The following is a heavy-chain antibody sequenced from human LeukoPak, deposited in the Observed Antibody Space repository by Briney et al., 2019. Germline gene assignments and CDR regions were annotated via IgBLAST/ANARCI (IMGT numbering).Heavy chain of an antibody. Sequence: PAGSLTLPCAASGFTFSAYYLNWVRQAPGKGLEWVSYLSSSGTFIYYADSVKGRFTISRDNAKNSLYLQMSSLRDEDTAVYFCALKEPDYWGQGTLVTVSS. CDR2: LSSSGTFI. CDR3: ALKEPDY. CDR1: GFTFSAYY. V-gene: IGHV3-11*04. D-gene: IGHD1-14*01. J-gene: IGHJ4*02.